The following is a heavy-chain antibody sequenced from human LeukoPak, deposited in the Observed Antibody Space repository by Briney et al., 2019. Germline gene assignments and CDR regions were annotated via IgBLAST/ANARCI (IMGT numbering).Heavy chain of an antibody. CDR2: INPNSGGT. J-gene: IGHJ4*02. D-gene: IGHD6-13*01. Sequence: ASVKVSCKASGYTFTSYVISWVRQAPGQELEWMGWINPNSGGTNYAQKFQGWVTMTRDTSISTAYMELSRLRSDDTAVYYCARVAAAAGTLVYWGQGTLVTVSS. CDR1: GYTFTSYV. V-gene: IGHV1-2*04. CDR3: ARVAAAAGTLVY.